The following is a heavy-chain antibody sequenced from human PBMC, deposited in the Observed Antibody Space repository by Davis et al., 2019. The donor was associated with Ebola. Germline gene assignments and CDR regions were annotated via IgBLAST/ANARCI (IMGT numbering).Heavy chain of an antibody. D-gene: IGHD2-2*01. CDR1: GFTFSSYW. Sequence: GESLKISCAASGFTFSSYWMHWVRQAPGKGLVWVSRITSDGSITSYADSVKGRFTISRDNSKKMLFLQMDSLREDDTAVYYCTRDHRLSGWYARWGQGTQVTVST. CDR3: TRDHRLSGWYAR. V-gene: IGHV3-74*01. CDR2: ITSDGSIT. J-gene: IGHJ1*01.